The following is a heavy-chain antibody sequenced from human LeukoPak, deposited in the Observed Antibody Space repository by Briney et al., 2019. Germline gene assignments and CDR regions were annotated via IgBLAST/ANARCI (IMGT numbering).Heavy chain of an antibody. V-gene: IGHV4-39*07. D-gene: IGHD3-22*01. Sequence: KPSETLSLPCTVSVGSISSSSYYWGWIRQPPGKGLEWIGSIYYSGSTYYNPSLKSRVTISVDTSKNQFSLKLCSVTAADTAVYYCARDAYYDSSKKGAFDIWGQGTMVTVSS. J-gene: IGHJ3*02. CDR3: ARDAYYDSSKKGAFDI. CDR1: VGSISSSSYY. CDR2: IYYSGST.